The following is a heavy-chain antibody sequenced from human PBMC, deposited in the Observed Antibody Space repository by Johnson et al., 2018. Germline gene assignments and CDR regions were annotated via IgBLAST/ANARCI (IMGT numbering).Heavy chain of an antibody. D-gene: IGHD1-26*01. CDR2: IIPIFGTA. J-gene: IGHJ1*01. Sequence: ASGGTFSSYAISWVRQAPGQGLEWMGGIIPIFGTANYAQKFQGRVTITADESTSTAYMELSSLRSEDTAVYYCARDRGVGAPEYFQHWGQDTLVTVSS. CDR1: GGTFSSYA. CDR3: ARDRGVGAPEYFQH. V-gene: IGHV1-69*01.